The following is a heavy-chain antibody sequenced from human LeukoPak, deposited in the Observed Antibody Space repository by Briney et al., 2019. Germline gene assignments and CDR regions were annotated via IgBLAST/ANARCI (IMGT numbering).Heavy chain of an antibody. J-gene: IGHJ4*02. CDR1: GYTLTELS. Sequence: GASVKVSCKVSGYTLTELSMHWVRQAPGKGLEWMGGFDPEDGETIYAQKFQGRVTMTEDTSTDTAYMELSSLRSEDTAVYYCATSEYYYGSGSLFDYWGQGTLVTVSS. CDR2: FDPEDGET. D-gene: IGHD3-10*01. V-gene: IGHV1-24*01. CDR3: ATSEYYYGSGSLFDY.